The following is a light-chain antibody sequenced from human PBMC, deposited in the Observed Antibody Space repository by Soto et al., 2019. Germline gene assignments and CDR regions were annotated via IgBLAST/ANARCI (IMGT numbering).Light chain of an antibody. CDR1: QSVSSY. J-gene: IGKJ5*01. CDR3: QQRGTWPPIT. CDR2: DAS. Sequence: EIVLTQSPGTPSLSPGERATLSCRASQSVSSYLAWYQQKPGQAPRLLIYDASNRATGIPARFSGSGSGTDFTLTISSLEPEDFAVYYCQQRGTWPPITFGQGTRLEIK. V-gene: IGKV3-11*01.